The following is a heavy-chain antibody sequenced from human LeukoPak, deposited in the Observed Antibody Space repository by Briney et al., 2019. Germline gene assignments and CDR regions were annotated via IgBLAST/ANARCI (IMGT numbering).Heavy chain of an antibody. Sequence: GESLKISCQSSGYSSTNYWIGWVRQMPGKGLEWMGIIYPGDSETRYSPSFQGQVTISADKSISTAYLQWSSLKASDTAMYYCARRSPYDIGYYRDYWGQGTLVTVSS. CDR2: IYPGDSET. CDR3: ARRSPYDIGYYRDY. CDR1: GYSSTNYW. J-gene: IGHJ4*02. D-gene: IGHD3-22*01. V-gene: IGHV5-51*01.